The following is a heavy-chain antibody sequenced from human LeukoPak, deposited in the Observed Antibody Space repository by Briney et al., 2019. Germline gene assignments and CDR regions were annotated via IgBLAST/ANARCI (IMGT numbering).Heavy chain of an antibody. CDR3: ARGGGPYGDYYWYFDF. Sequence: ASVKVSCKASGYTFTSYYMHWVRQAPGQGLEWMGWINPNSGGTNYAQNFQGRVTMTRDTSISTVYMELSRLRSDDTAVYYCARGGGPYGDYYWYFDFWGRGTLVAVSS. CDR1: GYTFTSYY. V-gene: IGHV1-2*02. CDR2: INPNSGGT. J-gene: IGHJ2*01. D-gene: IGHD4-17*01.